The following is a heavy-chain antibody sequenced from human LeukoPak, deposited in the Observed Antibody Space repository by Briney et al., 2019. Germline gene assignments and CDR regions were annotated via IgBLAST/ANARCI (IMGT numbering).Heavy chain of an antibody. D-gene: IGHD6-25*01. V-gene: IGHV3-48*01. CDR3: AREGSGWNNCFDP. Sequence: GGSLRLSCAASEFTFSSYSMNWVRQAPGKGLEWVSYISSSSSPIYYADSVKGRFTISRDNAKNSLYLQMNSLRVEDTAVYYCAREGSGWNNCFDPWGQGTLVTVSS. CDR1: EFTFSSYS. CDR2: ISSSSSPI. J-gene: IGHJ5*02.